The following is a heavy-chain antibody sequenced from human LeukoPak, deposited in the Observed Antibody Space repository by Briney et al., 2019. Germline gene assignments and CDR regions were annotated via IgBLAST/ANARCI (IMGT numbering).Heavy chain of an antibody. J-gene: IGHJ4*02. CDR1: GFTFSSYA. D-gene: IGHD6-6*01. CDR2: ISGSGGST. V-gene: IGHV3-23*01. Sequence: GGSLRLSCAASGFTFSSYAMSWVRQAPGKGLEWVSAISGSGGSTYYADSVKGRFTISRDNAKNSLYLQMNSPRAEDTAVYYCARGSVRIGIAARPNREKIDYWGQGTLVTVSS. CDR3: ARGSVRIGIAARPNREKIDY.